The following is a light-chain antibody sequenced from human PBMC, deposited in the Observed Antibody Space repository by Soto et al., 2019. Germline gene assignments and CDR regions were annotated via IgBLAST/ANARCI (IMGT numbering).Light chain of an antibody. V-gene: IGKV1-5*03. CDR3: QQYSYWPPFT. CDR2: NAS. CDR1: QTISSW. Sequence: DIQMLQSPSILSGSVRDRVTITCRASQTISSWLAWYQQKPGEAPKRLIYNASTLKSGVPSRFSGSGSGTEFTLTISSRQSEDFGVYYCQQYSYWPPFTFGQGTRLEIK. J-gene: IGKJ5*01.